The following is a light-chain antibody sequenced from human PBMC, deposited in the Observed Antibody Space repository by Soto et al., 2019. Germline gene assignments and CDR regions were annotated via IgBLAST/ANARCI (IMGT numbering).Light chain of an antibody. CDR1: QGVSSY. CDR3: QQYYQFPYS. J-gene: IGKJ2*03. V-gene: IGKV1-8*01. Sequence: AIRMTQSPSSLSASIGERGTITCRASQGVSSYLAWYQQKVGKAPRLLIYAASTLQSGVPSRFSGTGFGTDFTLTIDGLQAEDVATYFCQQYYQFPYSFGRGTKVEI. CDR2: AAS.